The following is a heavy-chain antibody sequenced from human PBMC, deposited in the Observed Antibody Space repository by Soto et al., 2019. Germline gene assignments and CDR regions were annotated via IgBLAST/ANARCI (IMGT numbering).Heavy chain of an antibody. D-gene: IGHD2-21*01. CDR1: GFTFSDFS. J-gene: IGHJ4*02. CDR3: ARDKDCDVDY. V-gene: IGHV3-48*01. Sequence: EVQLVESGGGLVQPGGSLRLSCAASGFTFSDFSMNWVRQAPGKGLEWISLIGPSGGGIYYADSVKGRFTVSRDNAKNSLYLQMNSLRGEDTAVYYCARDKDCDVDYWGQGTLVTVSS. CDR2: IGPSGGGI.